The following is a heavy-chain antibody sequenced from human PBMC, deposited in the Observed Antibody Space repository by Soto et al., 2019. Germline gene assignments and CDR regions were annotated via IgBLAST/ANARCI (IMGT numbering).Heavy chain of an antibody. CDR3: AEGGGGSYYFDY. J-gene: IGHJ4*02. V-gene: IGHV3-23*01. CDR2: ISGSGGST. Sequence: GGSLRLSCAASGFTFSSYAMSWVRQAPGKGLEWVSAISGSGGSTYYADSVKGRFTISRDNSKNTLYLQMNSLRAEDTAVYYCAEGGGGSYYFDYWGQGTLVTVSS. CDR1: GFTFSSYA. D-gene: IGHD5-12*01.